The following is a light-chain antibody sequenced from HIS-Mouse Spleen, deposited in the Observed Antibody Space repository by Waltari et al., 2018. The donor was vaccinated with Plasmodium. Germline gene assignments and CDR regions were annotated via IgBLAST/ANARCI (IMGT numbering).Light chain of an antibody. V-gene: IGKV1-9*01. CDR3: QQLNSYPLT. Sequence: DIHLTQSPSFLSASVGDSVTITCRASQGISSYLAWYQQKPGKAPKLLIYAASTLQSGVPSRFSGSGSGTEFTLTISSLQPEDFATYYCQQLNSYPLTFGGGTKVEIK. CDR1: QGISSY. CDR2: AAS. J-gene: IGKJ4*02.